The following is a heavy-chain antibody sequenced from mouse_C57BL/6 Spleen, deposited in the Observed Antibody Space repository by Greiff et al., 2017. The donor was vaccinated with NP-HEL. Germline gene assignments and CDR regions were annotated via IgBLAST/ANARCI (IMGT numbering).Heavy chain of an antibody. J-gene: IGHJ1*03. D-gene: IGHD1-2*01. Sequence: QVQLKQSGPGLVQPSQSLSITCTVSGFSLTSYGVHWVRQSPGKGLEWLGVIWSGGSTDYNAAFISRLSISKDNSKSPVFFNMNSLQADDTAIYFCARKVPHYYGRVYLDVWGTGTTVTVPS. V-gene: IGHV2-2*01. CDR3: ARKVPHYYGRVYLDV. CDR2: IWSGGST. CDR1: GFSLTSYG.